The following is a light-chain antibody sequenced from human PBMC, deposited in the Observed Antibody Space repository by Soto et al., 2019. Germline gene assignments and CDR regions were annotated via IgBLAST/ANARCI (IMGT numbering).Light chain of an antibody. CDR2: GAS. CDR3: QQYGSSSWM. CDR1: QSVSSSY. J-gene: IGKJ1*01. Sequence: EIVLTQSPGTLSLSPGERATLSCRASQSVSSSYLAWYQQKPGQAPRLLIYGASSRATGIPDRFSGSGSETDFTLTISRLEPEDFAVYYCQQYGSSSWMFGQGTKVEIK. V-gene: IGKV3-20*01.